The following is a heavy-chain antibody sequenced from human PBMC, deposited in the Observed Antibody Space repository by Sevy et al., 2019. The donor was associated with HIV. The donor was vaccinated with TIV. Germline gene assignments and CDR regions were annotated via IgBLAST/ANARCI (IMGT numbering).Heavy chain of an antibody. CDR1: GGSFSGYY. J-gene: IGHJ5*02. CDR3: ARDQVPAAIPHYNWFYP. V-gene: IGHV4-34*01. D-gene: IGHD2-2*01. CDR2: INHSGST. Sequence: SETLSLTCAVYGGSFSGYYWSWIRQPPGKGLEWIGEINHSGSTNYNPSLKSRVTISVDTSKNQFSLKLSSVTAADTAVYYCARDQVPAAIPHYNWFYPWGQGTLVTVSS.